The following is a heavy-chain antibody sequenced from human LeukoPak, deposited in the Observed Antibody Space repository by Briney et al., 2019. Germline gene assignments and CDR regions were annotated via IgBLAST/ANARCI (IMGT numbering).Heavy chain of an antibody. CDR3: ARRWELQY. V-gene: IGHV3-48*01. Sequence: GGSLRLSCAASGFTFSSYSMNWVRQAPGKGLEWVSYIRSSSSTIYYADSVKGRFTISRDNAKNSLYLQMNRLRAEDTAVYYCARRWELQYWGQGTLVTVSS. CDR2: IRSSSSTI. D-gene: IGHD1-26*01. J-gene: IGHJ4*02. CDR1: GFTFSSYS.